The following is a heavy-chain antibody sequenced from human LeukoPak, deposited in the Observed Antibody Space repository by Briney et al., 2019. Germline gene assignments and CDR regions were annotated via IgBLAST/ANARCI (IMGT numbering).Heavy chain of an antibody. CDR1: GGSISSSSYY. CDR2: IYYSGST. CDR3: ARQRSGYYYFNY. J-gene: IGHJ4*02. Sequence: SETLSLTCTVSGGSISSSSYYWGWIRQPPGKGLEWIGSIYYSGSTYYNPSLKSRVTISVDTSKNQFSLKLSSVTAADTAVYYCARQRSGYYYFNYWGQGTLVTVSS. V-gene: IGHV4-39*01. D-gene: IGHD3-22*01.